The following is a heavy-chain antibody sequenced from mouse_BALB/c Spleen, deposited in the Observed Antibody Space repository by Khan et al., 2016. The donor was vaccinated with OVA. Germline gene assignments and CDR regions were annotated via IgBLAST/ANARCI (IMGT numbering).Heavy chain of an antibody. CDR2: IDPGSDYT. Sequence: QVQLQQSGAELAKPGASVKMSCKASGYTFTTYWMHWIKQRPGQGLEWIGYIDPGSDYTEYNQKFRDKATLTPDQSSSTAYMKLRSLTSEDSAVXYCARRGLFGSFAYWGQGTLVTVSA. CDR1: GYTFTTYW. J-gene: IGHJ3*01. CDR3: ARRGLFGSFAY. D-gene: IGHD1-1*02. V-gene: IGHV1-7*01.